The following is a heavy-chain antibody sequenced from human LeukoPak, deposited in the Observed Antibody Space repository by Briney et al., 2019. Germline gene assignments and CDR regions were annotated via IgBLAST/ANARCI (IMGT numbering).Heavy chain of an antibody. V-gene: IGHV4-4*07. CDR3: ARSKREFNWLDP. J-gene: IGHJ5*02. CDR1: GGSISTYY. CDR2: IYTSGST. Sequence: SETLSLTCTVSGGSISTYYWTWIRQPAGKGLEWIGRIYTSGSTNYNPSLKSRVTMSVDTPKNQFSLNLSSVTAADTAVYYCARSKREFNWLDPWGQGTLVTVSS. D-gene: IGHD3-10*01.